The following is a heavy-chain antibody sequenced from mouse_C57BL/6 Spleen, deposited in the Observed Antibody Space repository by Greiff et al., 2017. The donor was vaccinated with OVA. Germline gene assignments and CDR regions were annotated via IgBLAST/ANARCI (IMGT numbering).Heavy chain of an antibody. CDR1: GYSFTGYF. CDR2: INPYNGDT. J-gene: IGHJ3*01. Sequence: EVKLLESGPELVKPGDSVKISCKASGYSFTGYFMNWVMQSHGKSLEWIGRINPYNGDTFYNQKFKGKATLTVDKSSSTAHMELRSLTSEDSAVYYCAPYDWAYWGQGTLVTVSA. D-gene: IGHD2-4*01. V-gene: IGHV1-20*01. CDR3: APYDWAY.